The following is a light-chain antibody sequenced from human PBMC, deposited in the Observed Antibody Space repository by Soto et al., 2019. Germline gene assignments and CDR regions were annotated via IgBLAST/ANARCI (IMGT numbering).Light chain of an antibody. Sequence: QSVLAQPASVSGSPGQSITISCTGASSDVGLYYYVSWFQQQHPGKAPKLLIYDVSNWPSGVSDRFSGSKSGNTASLTISGLRAEDEADYYCSSFTSGSTFVFGTGTKDTVL. CDR3: SSFTSGSTFV. V-gene: IGLV2-14*03. J-gene: IGLJ1*01. CDR1: SSDVGLYYY. CDR2: DVS.